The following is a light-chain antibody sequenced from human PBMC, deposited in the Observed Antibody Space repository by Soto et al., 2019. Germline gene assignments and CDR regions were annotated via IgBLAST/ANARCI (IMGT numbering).Light chain of an antibody. J-gene: IGKJ3*01. V-gene: IGKV1-39*01. CDR1: QSISSY. Sequence: DIQMTQSPSSLSASVGDRVTITCRASQSISSYLNWYQQKPGKAPKLLIYAASSLQSGVPSRFSGSGSGTDFTLTISSLQPEDFATYYCQQSYSTLRITFGPGTKVDIK. CDR3: QQSYSTLRIT. CDR2: AAS.